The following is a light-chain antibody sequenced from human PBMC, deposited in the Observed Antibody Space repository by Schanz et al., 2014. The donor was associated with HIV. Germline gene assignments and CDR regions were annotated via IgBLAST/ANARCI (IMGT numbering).Light chain of an antibody. J-gene: IGKJ5*01. V-gene: IGKV3-20*01. CDR1: QRVDSK. Sequence: EVVMTQSPATLSVSPGERATLSCRPSQRVDSKLAWSQQTTGQAPRLPIYGASTRATGIPARFSGSESGTDFSLTISRLEPEDFAVYYCQHYGSSPLITFGQGTRLEIK. CDR3: QHYGSSPLIT. CDR2: GAS.